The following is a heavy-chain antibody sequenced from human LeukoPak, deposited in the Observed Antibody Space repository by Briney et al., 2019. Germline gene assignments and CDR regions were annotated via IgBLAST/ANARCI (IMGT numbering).Heavy chain of an antibody. J-gene: IGHJ6*03. V-gene: IGHV4-59*01. CDR1: GGSISSYY. Sequence: SETLSLTCTVSGGSISSYYWSWIRQPPGKGLEWIGHIYYSGSTNYNPSLKSRVTISVDTSKNQFSLKLSSVTAADTAVYYCARSYGEYYYYYYYMDVWGKGTTVTVSS. CDR2: IYYSGST. D-gene: IGHD5-18*01. CDR3: ARSYGEYYYYYYYMDV.